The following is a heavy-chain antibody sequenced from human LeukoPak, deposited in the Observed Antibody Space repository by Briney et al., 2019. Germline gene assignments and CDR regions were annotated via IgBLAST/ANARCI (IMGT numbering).Heavy chain of an antibody. D-gene: IGHD2-15*01. V-gene: IGHV4-39*01. Sequence: SETLSLTCTVSGGSISSSSYYWGWIRQPPGKGLEWIGSIYYSGSTYYNPSLKSRVTISVDTSKNKFYLKLSSVTAADTAVYYCARTCSGGSCYRGNWFDPWGQGTLVTVSS. J-gene: IGHJ5*02. CDR3: ARTCSGGSCYRGNWFDP. CDR2: IYYSGST. CDR1: GGSISSSSYY.